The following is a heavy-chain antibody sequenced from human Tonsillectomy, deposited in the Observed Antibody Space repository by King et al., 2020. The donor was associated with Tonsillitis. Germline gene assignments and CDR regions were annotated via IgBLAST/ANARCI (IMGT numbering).Heavy chain of an antibody. CDR1: TVIFSDYY. Sequence: VQLVESGGGLVKPGGSLRLSCAASTVIFSDYYMSWIRQAPGKGLEWVSYISSGSSYTNYADSVKGRFTISRDNAKSSLYLQMNSLRAEDTAVYYCASGASRGVKEDAFDIGGRGTMVTVS. J-gene: IGHJ3*02. CDR3: ASGASRGVKEDAFDI. V-gene: IGHV3-11*06. D-gene: IGHD3-10*01. CDR2: ISSGSSYT.